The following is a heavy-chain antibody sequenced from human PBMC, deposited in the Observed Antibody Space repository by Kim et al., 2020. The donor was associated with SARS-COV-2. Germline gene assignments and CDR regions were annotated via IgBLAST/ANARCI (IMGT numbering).Heavy chain of an antibody. J-gene: IGHJ6*02. V-gene: IGHV3-74*01. CDR2: T. Sequence: TNSAETVMGRITIARDNAKNTLYLQVSSLRAEDTALSYCARRNYHGMDVWGQGTTVTVSS. CDR3: ARRNYHGMDV.